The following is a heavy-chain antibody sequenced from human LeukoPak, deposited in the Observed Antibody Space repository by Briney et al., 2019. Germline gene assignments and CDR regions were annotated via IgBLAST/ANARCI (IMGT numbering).Heavy chain of an antibody. J-gene: IGHJ2*01. CDR2: ISSSSTTI. D-gene: IGHD3-10*01. CDR3: VRVPGFGESYWYFDL. V-gene: IGHV3-48*04. CDR1: GFTFSTYN. Sequence: GGSLRLSCAASGFTFSTYNMNWVRQAPGQGLEWVSYISSSSTTIYYADSVKGRFTISRDNAKNSLYLQMSSLRAEDTALYHCVRVPGFGESYWYFDLWGRGTLVTVSS.